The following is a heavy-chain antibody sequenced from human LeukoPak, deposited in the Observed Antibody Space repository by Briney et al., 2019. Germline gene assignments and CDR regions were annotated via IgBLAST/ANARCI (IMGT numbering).Heavy chain of an antibody. CDR2: IYNSGGT. V-gene: IGHV3-53*04. CDR1: GFTVSSSY. CDR3: AIATMGYYPLVFDY. D-gene: IGHD3-22*01. Sequence: GGSLRLSCAASGFTVSSSYMSWVRQAPGKGLEWVSVIYNSGGTYYADSVKGRFTISRHNSKNTLYLQVNSLRAEDTAVYYCAIATMGYYPLVFDYWGQGALVTVSS. J-gene: IGHJ4*02.